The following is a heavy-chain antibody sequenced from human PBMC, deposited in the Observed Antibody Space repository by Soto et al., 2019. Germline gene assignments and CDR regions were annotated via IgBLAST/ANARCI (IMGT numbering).Heavy chain of an antibody. CDR1: GASITYYY. CDR2: FSSTGST. V-gene: IGHV4-59*01. Sequence: PSETLSLTCAVSGASITYYYWNWIRQPPGRGLEWIVSFSSTGSTVYNPSLRSRVTISLDTSKNQFSLTLNSVTAADTAVYYCAIGGGSPYHNHEFDFWGQGTLVTGSS. J-gene: IGHJ4*02. CDR3: AIGGGSPYHNHEFDF. D-gene: IGHD6-13*01.